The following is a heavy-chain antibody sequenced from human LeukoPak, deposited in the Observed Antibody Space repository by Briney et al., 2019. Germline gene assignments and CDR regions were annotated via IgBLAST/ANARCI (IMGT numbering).Heavy chain of an antibody. CDR2: IKSKTDGGTT. CDR1: GFTFTDAW. CDR3: STTYYYDSSEGY. D-gene: IGHD3-22*01. Sequence: GGSLRLSCAASGFTFTDAWMNWVRQAPGKGLEWVGRIKSKTDGGTTDYAAPVKGRFTISRDDSKNTLYLQMNSLKTEDTAVYYCSTTYYYDSSEGYWGQGTLVTVSS. V-gene: IGHV3-15*07. J-gene: IGHJ4*02.